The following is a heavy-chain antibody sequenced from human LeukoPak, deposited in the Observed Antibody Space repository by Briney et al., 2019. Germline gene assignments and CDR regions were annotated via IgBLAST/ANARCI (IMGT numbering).Heavy chain of an antibody. CDR2: IIPIFGTA. V-gene: IGHV1-69*13. CDR3: ARDGKQLVGGVVQGHFDY. J-gene: IGHJ4*02. CDR1: GGTFSSYA. D-gene: IGHD6-6*01. Sequence: ASVKVSCKASGGTFSSYAISWVRQAPGQGLEWMGGIIPIFGTANYAQKFQGRVTITADESTSTAYMELGSLRSEDTAVYYCARDGKQLVGGVVQGHFDYWGQGTLVTVSS.